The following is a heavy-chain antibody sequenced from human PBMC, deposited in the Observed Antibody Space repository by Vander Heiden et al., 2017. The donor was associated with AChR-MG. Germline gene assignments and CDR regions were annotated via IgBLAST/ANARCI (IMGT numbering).Heavy chain of an antibody. CDR1: GFPFSSDA. CDR3: ARDRRGDADAFDI. D-gene: IGHD2-21*01. J-gene: IGHJ3*02. V-gene: IGHV3-30-3*01. CDR2: ISYDGSNK. Sequence: QVQPVESGGGVVQPGRSLRLSCAASGFPFSSDAMHWVRQAPGKGLEWVAVISYDGSNKYYADSVKGRFTISRDNSKNTLYLQMNSLRAEDTAVYYCARDRRGDADAFDIWGQGTMVTVSS.